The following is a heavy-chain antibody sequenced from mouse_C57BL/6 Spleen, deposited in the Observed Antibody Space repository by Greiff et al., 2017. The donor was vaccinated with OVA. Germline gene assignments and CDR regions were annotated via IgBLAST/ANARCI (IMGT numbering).Heavy chain of an antibody. V-gene: IGHV1-59*01. CDR3: ARGGATVAALDY. D-gene: IGHD1-1*01. J-gene: IGHJ2*01. CDR1: GYTFTSYW. Sequence: VQLQQPGAELVRPGTSVKLSCKASGYTFTSYWMHWVKQRPGQGLEWIGVIDPSDSYTNYNQKFKGKATLTVDTSSSTAYMQLSSLTSEDAAVYYCARGGATVAALDYWGQGTTLTVSS. CDR2: IDPSDSYT.